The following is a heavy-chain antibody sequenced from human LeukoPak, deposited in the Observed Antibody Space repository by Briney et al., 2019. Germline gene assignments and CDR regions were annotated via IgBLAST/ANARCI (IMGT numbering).Heavy chain of an antibody. CDR2: INPNSGGT. J-gene: IGHJ6*02. V-gene: IGHV1-2*02. CDR3: ARGRQYCSGGSCYFYYNYGMDV. Sequence: ASLKVSCKASGYTFTGHYMHWVRQAPRQGLEWMGWINPNSGGTDYAQKFQGRVTMTRDTSISTVNMELRRLRSDDTAVYYCARGRQYCSGGSCYFYYNYGMDVWGQGTTVTVSS. CDR1: GYTFTGHY. D-gene: IGHD2-15*01.